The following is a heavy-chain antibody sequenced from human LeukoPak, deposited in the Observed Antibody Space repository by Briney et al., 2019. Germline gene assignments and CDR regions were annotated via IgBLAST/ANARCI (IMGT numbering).Heavy chain of an antibody. CDR1: GFTFSSYE. D-gene: IGHD2-8*02. J-gene: IGHJ3*02. V-gene: IGHV3-23*01. CDR3: AKTYMWSIDAFHM. Sequence: QSGGSLRLSCAASGFTFSSYEMNWVRQAPGKGLEWVSGITARADSTYYADSVKGRVTISRDNSKNTLFLQLNSLRAEDAAVYYCAKTYMWSIDAFHMWGQGTMVTVSS. CDR2: ITARADST.